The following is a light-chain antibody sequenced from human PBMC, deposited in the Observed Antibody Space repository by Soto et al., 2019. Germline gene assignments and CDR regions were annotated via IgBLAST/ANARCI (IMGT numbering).Light chain of an antibody. CDR3: QQCTSCAIT. V-gene: IGKV1-39*01. J-gene: IGKJ5*01. Sequence: DIRVAQSPTSVSGSGLDIGTRTFPASQSISSYVSWYHQKPGNAPTLLIYAASTLQSGVPSRFSGSGSGTDFTLAISGVQSKDFATYYCQQCTSCAITVGSGTRLEIK. CDR2: AAS. CDR1: QSISSY.